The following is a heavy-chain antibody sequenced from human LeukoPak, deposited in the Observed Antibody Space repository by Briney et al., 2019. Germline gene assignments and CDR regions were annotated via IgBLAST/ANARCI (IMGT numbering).Heavy chain of an antibody. Sequence: GASVKVSCKASSYTFTSYGISWVRQAPGQGLEWMGWISAYNGRTKYAQNLQGRVTMTTDTSTSTAYMELRSLRSDDTAVYYCARDAREVLLWFGEFFPWGQGTLVTVSS. CDR3: ARDAREVLLWFGEFFP. J-gene: IGHJ5*02. CDR2: ISAYNGRT. D-gene: IGHD3-10*01. CDR1: SYTFTSYG. V-gene: IGHV1-18*01.